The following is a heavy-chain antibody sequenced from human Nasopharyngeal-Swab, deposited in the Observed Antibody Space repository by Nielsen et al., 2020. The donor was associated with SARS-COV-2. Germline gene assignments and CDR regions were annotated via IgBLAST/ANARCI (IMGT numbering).Heavy chain of an antibody. J-gene: IGHJ4*02. CDR3: ARGSGLIDH. CDR2: IYYSGST. V-gene: IGHV4-30-4*01. Sequence: WIRQPPGKGLEWIGYIYYSGSTYYNPSLKSRVIISIDTSKNQFSLRLNSVTAADTAVYYCARGSGLIDHWSQGDLVTVSS.